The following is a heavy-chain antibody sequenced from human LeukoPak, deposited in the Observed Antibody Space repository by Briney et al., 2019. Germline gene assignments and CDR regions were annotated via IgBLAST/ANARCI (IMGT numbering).Heavy chain of an antibody. J-gene: IGHJ5*02. V-gene: IGHV3-30*02. CDR1: GFQFSGYG. CDR3: ARGGDSSGWYQRWFDP. D-gene: IGHD6-19*01. CDR2: IRYDGSNE. Sequence: GGSLRLSCAASGFQFSGYGLHWVRQAPDKGLEWVAFIRYDGSNEYYADSVKGRFTISRDNSKNTLYLQMNSLRAEDTAVYYCARGGDSSGWYQRWFDPWGQGTLVTVSS.